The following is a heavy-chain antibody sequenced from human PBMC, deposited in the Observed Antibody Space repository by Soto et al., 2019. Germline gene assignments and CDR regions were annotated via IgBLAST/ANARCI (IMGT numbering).Heavy chain of an antibody. D-gene: IGHD3-10*01. V-gene: IGHV1-18*04. CDR2: ISANNGNT. Sequence: QVRLVQSGAEVKKPGASVKVSCKASGYSFTSYGISWVRQAPGQGLEWMGWISANNGNTNYAQNLQGRVTMTTDTSTSTAYMELRSLTSDDTAVYYCARAGRGHYYYDSEKEDWFEPWGQGTLVTVSS. CDR3: ARAGRGHYYYDSEKEDWFEP. J-gene: IGHJ5*02. CDR1: GYSFTSYG.